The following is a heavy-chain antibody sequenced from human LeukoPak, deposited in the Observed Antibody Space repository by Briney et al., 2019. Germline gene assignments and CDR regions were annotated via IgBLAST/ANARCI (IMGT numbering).Heavy chain of an antibody. D-gene: IGHD3-10*01. CDR3: ARDRGQLGRPHYYGMDV. J-gene: IGHJ6*02. V-gene: IGHV4-59*13. Sequence: PSETLSLTCTVSGGSISSYYWSWIRQPPGKGLEGIGDIYFSGDTKYHPSLKSRLTISVDTSRHQFSLSLDSVTAADTAVHYCARDRGQLGRPHYYGMDVWGQGTTVTFSS. CDR2: IYFSGDT. CDR1: GGSISSYY.